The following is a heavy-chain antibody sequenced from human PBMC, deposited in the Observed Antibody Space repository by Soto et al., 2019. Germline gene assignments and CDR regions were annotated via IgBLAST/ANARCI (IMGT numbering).Heavy chain of an antibody. J-gene: IGHJ4*02. V-gene: IGHV3-53*01. CDR2: IYGGGTT. CDR1: GFAVSSKY. Sequence: EVQLVESGGGLIQPGGSLRLSCAASGFAVSSKYMTWVRQAPGKGLEWVSVIYGGGTTYYADSVKGRFTISRDTSKNTLYLQINSLRAEETAVYYCVQTTGWPGFDFWGQGTLVTVSS. CDR3: VQTTGWPGFDF. D-gene: IGHD6-19*01.